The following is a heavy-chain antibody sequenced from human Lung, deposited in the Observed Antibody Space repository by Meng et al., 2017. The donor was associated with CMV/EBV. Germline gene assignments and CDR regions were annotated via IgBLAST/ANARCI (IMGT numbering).Heavy chain of an antibody. V-gene: IGHV4-59*01. Sequence: VQLRESAPGVVKPSECAALTFTVFGGSINSYYWGWSLQPPGQGLEWLGYFYYGGNSNYNPSLKSRVTISVDTSKNLFSLNLTSVTAADAALYYCARGSYLAVEGWGLGTLVTVSS. D-gene: IGHD2-21*01. J-gene: IGHJ4*02. CDR1: GGSINSYY. CDR2: FYYGGNS. CDR3: ARGSYLAVEG.